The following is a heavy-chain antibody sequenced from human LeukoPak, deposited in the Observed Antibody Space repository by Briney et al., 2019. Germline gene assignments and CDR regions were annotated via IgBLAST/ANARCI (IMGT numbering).Heavy chain of an antibody. J-gene: IGHJ4*02. Sequence: PGRSLRLSCAASGFTFSSYAMHWVRQAPGKGPEWVAVISHDGSNKYYADSVKGRFTISRDNSKNTLYLQMNSLRAEDTAVYYCAGDRATSYFDYWGQGALVTISS. CDR2: ISHDGSNK. D-gene: IGHD1-26*01. CDR1: GFTFSSYA. V-gene: IGHV3-30-3*01. CDR3: AGDRATSYFDY.